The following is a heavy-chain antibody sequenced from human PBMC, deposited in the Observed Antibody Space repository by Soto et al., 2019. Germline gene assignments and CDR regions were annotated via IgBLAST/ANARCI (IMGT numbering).Heavy chain of an antibody. J-gene: IGHJ6*02. D-gene: IGHD5-12*01. CDR2: IIPIFGTA. Sequence: ASVKVSCKASGGTFSSYAISWVRQAPGQGLEWMGGIIPIFGTANYAQKFQGRVTITADESTSTAYMELSSLRSEDTAVYYCASFCCGYERYYYGMDVWGQGTTVTVSS. CDR1: GGTFSSYA. CDR3: ASFCCGYERYYYGMDV. V-gene: IGHV1-69*13.